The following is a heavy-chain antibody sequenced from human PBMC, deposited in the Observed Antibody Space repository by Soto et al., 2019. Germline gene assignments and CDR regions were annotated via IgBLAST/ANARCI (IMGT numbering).Heavy chain of an antibody. D-gene: IGHD3-16*01. V-gene: IGHV1-3*05. Sequence: QVQLVQSGAEEKKPGASVKVSCKASGYTFTSYAMHWVRQAPGQRLEWMGWINAGNGNTKYSQKFQGRVTITRDTSASTAYMELSSLRSDDTAVYYCATAFVGPTSHLDYWGQGTLVTVPA. CDR2: INAGNGNT. J-gene: IGHJ4*02. CDR3: ATAFVGPTSHLDY. CDR1: GYTFTSYA.